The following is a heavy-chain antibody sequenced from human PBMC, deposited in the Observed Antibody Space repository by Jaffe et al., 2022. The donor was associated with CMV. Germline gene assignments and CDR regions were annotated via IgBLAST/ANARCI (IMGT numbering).Heavy chain of an antibody. D-gene: IGHD5-12*01. Sequence: QVQLQQWGAGLLKPSETLSLTCAVYGGSFSGYYWSWIRQPPGKGLEWIGEINHSGSTNYNPSLKSRVTISVDTSKNQFSLKLSSVTAADTAVYYCARGRKWRLPPRFDYWGQGTLVTVSS. V-gene: IGHV4-34*01. CDR2: INHSGST. CDR3: ARGRKWRLPPRFDY. CDR1: GGSFSGYY. J-gene: IGHJ4*02.